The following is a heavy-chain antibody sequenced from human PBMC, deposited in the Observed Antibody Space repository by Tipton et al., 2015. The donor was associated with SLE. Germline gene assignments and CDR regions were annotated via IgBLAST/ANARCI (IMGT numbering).Heavy chain of an antibody. J-gene: IGHJ4*02. Sequence: SVKGRFTVSRDNAKNSVYLQMNSLRAEDTAVYYCARGFYDDYGGSLDYWGQGTLVTVSS. CDR3: ARGFYDDYGGSLDY. V-gene: IGHV3-48*03. D-gene: IGHD4-17*01.